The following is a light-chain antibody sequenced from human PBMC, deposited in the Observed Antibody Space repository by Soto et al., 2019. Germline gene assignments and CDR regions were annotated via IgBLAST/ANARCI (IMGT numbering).Light chain of an antibody. CDR3: QQYGSSPVT. J-gene: IGKJ5*01. Sequence: EIVLRQSPGTLSLSPGERATLSCRASQSVSSTYLAWYQQKPGQPPRLLINGASSRATGIPDRFSGSGSGTDFTLTITRLESEDFAVYYCQQYGSSPVTFGQGTRLDIK. V-gene: IGKV3-20*01. CDR1: QSVSSTY. CDR2: GAS.